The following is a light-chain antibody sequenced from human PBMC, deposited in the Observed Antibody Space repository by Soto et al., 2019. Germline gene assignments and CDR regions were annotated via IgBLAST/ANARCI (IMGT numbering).Light chain of an antibody. CDR3: GSWDSSLSAYV. CDR2: DDN. V-gene: IGLV1-51*01. J-gene: IGLJ1*01. Sequence: SALAQPPSLSAAPGQKVTIAFSGSSSNIGGNSVSWYQQLPGTAPKLLIYDDNKRPSGIPDRFSGSKSGTSATLGIAGFQTGDEADYYCGSWDSSLSAYVFGTGTKVTVL. CDR1: SSNIGGNS.